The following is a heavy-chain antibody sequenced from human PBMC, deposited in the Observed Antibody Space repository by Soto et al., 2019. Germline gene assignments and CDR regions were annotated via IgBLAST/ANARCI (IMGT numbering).Heavy chain of an antibody. D-gene: IGHD5-12*01. CDR3: AKGEYSGYDFGGYYYYMHV. CDR2: ISGSGGST. V-gene: IGHV3-23*01. J-gene: IGHJ6*03. CDR1: GFTFSSYA. Sequence: EVQLLESGGGLVQPGGSLRLSCAASGFTFSSYAMSWVRQAPGKGLEWVSAISGSGGSTYYADSVKGRFTISRDNSKNTPYLQMNSLRAEDTAVYYCAKGEYSGYDFGGYYYYMHVWGKGTTVTVSS.